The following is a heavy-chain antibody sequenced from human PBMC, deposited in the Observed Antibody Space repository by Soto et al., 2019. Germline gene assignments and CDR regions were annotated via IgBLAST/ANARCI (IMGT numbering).Heavy chain of an antibody. CDR3: ASPTVAGRYYYYGMDG. CDR2: IYYSGST. J-gene: IGHJ6*04. CDR1: GGSISSSSYY. V-gene: IGHV4-39*01. Sequence: SETLSLTCTVSGGSISSSSYYWGWIRQPPGKGLEWIGSIYYSGSTYYNPSLKSRVTISVDTSKNQFSLKLSSVTAADTAVYYCASPTVAGRYYYYGMDGWGKGTTVPVSS. D-gene: IGHD6-19*01.